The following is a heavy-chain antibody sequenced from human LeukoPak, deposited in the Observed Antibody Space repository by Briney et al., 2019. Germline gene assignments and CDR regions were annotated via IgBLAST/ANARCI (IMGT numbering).Heavy chain of an antibody. CDR3: AKGVVRGVPVYYYYGMDV. Sequence: PGGSLRLSCGASGFTLSDHYMDWVRQAPGKGLEWVSYISSSSSTIYYADSVKGRFTISRDNSKNTLYLQMNSLRAEDTAVYYCAKGVVRGVPVYYYYGMDVWGQGTTVTVSS. D-gene: IGHD3-10*01. J-gene: IGHJ6*02. CDR1: GFTLSDHY. V-gene: IGHV3-11*01. CDR2: ISSSSSTI.